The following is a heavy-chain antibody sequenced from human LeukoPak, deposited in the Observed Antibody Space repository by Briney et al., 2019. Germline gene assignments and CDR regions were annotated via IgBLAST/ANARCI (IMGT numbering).Heavy chain of an antibody. CDR1: GFTFSSYW. Sequence: GGSLRLSCAASGFTFSSYWMSWVRQAPGKGLEWVANIKQDGSEKYYVDSVKGRFTISRDNTRNSLYLQMHSLRAEDSGLYYCARSDRDSDWFIDDYWGQGTLVTVSS. V-gene: IGHV3-7*01. D-gene: IGHD3-9*01. CDR2: IKQDGSEK. CDR3: ARSDRDSDWFIDDY. J-gene: IGHJ4*02.